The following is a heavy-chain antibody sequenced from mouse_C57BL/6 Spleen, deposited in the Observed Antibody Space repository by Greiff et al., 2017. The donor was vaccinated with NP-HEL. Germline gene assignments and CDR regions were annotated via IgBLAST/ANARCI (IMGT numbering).Heavy chain of an antibody. CDR3: TRGGGNSFAY. CDR2: IDPETGGT. V-gene: IGHV1-15*01. J-gene: IGHJ3*01. D-gene: IGHD2-1*01. Sequence: QVQLQQSGAELVRPGASVTLSCKASGYTFTDYEMHWVKQTPVHGLEWIGAIDPETGGTAYNQKFKGKAILTADKSSSTAYMELRGLTSEDSAVYYCTRGGGNSFAYWGQGTLVTVSA. CDR1: GYTFTDYE.